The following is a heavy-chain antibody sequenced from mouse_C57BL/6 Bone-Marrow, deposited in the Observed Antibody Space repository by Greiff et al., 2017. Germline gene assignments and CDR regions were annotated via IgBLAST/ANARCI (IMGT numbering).Heavy chain of an antibody. V-gene: IGHV1-15*01. CDR1: GYTFTDYE. D-gene: IGHD4-1*01. CDR2: IDPETGGT. J-gene: IGHJ2*01. Sequence: VKLVESGAELVRPGASVTLSCKASGYTFTDYEMHWVKQTPVPGLDWIGAIDPETGGTAYNQKFKGKAILTADKSSSTSYMELRSLTSADSAVYSCTIAGTDFDYWGQGTTLTVSS. CDR3: TIAGTDFDY.